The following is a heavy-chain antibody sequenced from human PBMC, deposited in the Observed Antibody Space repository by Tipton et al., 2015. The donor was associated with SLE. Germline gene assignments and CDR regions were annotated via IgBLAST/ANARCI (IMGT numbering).Heavy chain of an antibody. CDR2: IYYSGST. CDR1: GGSISSYY. V-gene: IGHV4-59*07. J-gene: IGHJ4*02. CDR3: ARYARGYSGYEGFDY. Sequence: TLSLTCTVSGGSISSYYWSWIRQPPGKGLEWSGYIYYSGSTNYNPSLKSRVTISVDTSKNQFSLKLSSVTAADTAVYYCARYARGYSGYEGFDYWGQGTLVTVSS. D-gene: IGHD5-12*01.